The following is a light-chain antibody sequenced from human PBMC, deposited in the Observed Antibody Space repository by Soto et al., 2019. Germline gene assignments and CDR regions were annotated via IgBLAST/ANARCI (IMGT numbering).Light chain of an antibody. CDR1: QYIGSN. CDR2: GAA. Sequence: EVRMSLSLATRSVNPGERATLSCRAIQYIGSNLAWYQQKPGQAPRLLISGAATRATGSPARVIGSGSGTEFTLTSSRLQSEDFAVYYCEQYNNWPIPFGQ. CDR3: EQYNNWPIP. J-gene: IGKJ5*01. V-gene: IGKV3-15*01.